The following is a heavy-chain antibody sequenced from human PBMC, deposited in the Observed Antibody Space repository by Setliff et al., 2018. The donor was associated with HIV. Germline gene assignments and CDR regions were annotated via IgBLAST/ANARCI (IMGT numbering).Heavy chain of an antibody. V-gene: IGHV3-73*01. D-gene: IGHD6-19*01. CDR2: IKTRADNYAT. CDR1: GFTFSRYA. Sequence: PGGSLRLSCRASGFTFSRYAMHWVRQAPGKGLEWLGRIKTRADNYATAYAASVKGRFTISRDDSMNTAYLQMNSLRVEDTAMYYCTKDHLSGWASDCWGQGTLVTVSS. CDR3: TKDHLSGWASDC. J-gene: IGHJ4*02.